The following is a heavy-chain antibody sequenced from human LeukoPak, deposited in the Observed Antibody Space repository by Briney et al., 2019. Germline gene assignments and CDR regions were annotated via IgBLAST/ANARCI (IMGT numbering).Heavy chain of an antibody. CDR3: ARDYYGSGSYYPHL. V-gene: IGHV4-4*07. J-gene: IGHJ4*02. D-gene: IGHD3-10*01. CDR2: IYTSGST. Sequence: SETLSLTCTVSGGSISSYYWSWIRQPAGKGLEWIGRIYTSGSTNYNPSLKSRVTMSVDTSKNQFSLKLSSVTAADTAVYYCARDYYGSGSYYPHLWGQGTLVTVSS. CDR1: GGSISSYY.